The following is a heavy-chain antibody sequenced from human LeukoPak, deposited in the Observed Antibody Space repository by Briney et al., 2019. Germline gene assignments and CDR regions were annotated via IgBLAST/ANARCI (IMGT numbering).Heavy chain of an antibody. D-gene: IGHD1-26*01. V-gene: IGHV1-2*06. CDR2: INPNSGGT. J-gene: IGHJ4*02. CDR3: ARYSGSYSGFDY. Sequence: GASVKVSCKASGYTFTCYYMHWVRQAPGQGLEWRGRINPNSGGTNYAQKFQGRVTMTRDTSISTAYMELSRLRSDDTAVYYCARYSGSYSGFDYWGQGTLVTVSS. CDR1: GYTFTCYY.